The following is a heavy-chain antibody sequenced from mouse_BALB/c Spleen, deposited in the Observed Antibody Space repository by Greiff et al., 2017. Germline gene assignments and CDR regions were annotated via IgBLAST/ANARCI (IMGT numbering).Heavy chain of an antibody. CDR2: ISSGGST. D-gene: IGHD4-1*01. J-gene: IGHJ4*01. CDR3: ARDWDDYAMDD. Sequence: EVKLMESGGGLVKPGGSLKLSCAASGFTFSSYAMSWVRQTPEKRLEWVASISSGGSTYYPDSVKGRFTISRDNARNILYLQMSSLRSEDTAMYYCARDWDDYAMDDWGEGTSVTVSS. CDR1: GFTFSSYA. V-gene: IGHV5-6-5*01.